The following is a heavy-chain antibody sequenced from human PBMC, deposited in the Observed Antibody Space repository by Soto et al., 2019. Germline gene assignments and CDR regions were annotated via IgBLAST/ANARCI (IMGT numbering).Heavy chain of an antibody. CDR1: GYTFTSYY. D-gene: IGHD5-12*01. CDR3: ARDPKDIVATSTYYYGMDV. V-gene: IGHV1-46*01. J-gene: IGHJ6*02. CDR2: INPSGGST. Sequence: ASVKVSCKASGYTFTSYYMHWVRQAPGQGLEWMGIINPSGGSTSYAQKFQGRVTMTRDTSTSTVYMELSSLRSEDTAVYYCARDPKDIVATSTYYYGMDVWGQGTTVTVSS.